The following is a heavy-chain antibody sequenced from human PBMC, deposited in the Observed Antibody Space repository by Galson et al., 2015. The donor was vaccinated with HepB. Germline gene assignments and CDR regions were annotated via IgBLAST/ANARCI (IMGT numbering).Heavy chain of an antibody. CDR1: GFTFSSYG. V-gene: IGHV3-33*01. D-gene: IGHD3-10*01. Sequence: SLRLSCAASGFTFSSYGMHWVRQAPGKGLEWVAVIWYDGSNKYYADSVKGRFTISRDNSKNTLYLQMNSLRAEDTAVYYCARDRVTMVRGGFDYWGQGTLVTVSS. CDR3: ARDRVTMVRGGFDY. CDR2: IWYDGSNK. J-gene: IGHJ4*02.